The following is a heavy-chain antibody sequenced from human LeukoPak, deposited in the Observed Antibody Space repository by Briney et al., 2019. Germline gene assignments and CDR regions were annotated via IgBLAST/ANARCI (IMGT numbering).Heavy chain of an antibody. D-gene: IGHD5-18*01. V-gene: IGHV1-46*02. CDR1: GYTFNSYY. J-gene: IGHJ6*04. CDR3: PREVHAAMVGAALDA. CDR2: INPSGGST. Sequence: GASVKVSCKASGYTFNSYYMHWVRQAPGQGLEWMGIINPSGGSTSYAQKFQGRVTMTRDTSTSTVYMELSSLRSEVTVVYCCPREVHAAMVGAALDASGKGTTVTASS.